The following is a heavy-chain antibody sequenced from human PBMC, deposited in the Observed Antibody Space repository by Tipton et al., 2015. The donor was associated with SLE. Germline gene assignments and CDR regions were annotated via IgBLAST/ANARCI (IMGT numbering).Heavy chain of an antibody. D-gene: IGHD6-13*01. Sequence: TLSLTCAVYGGSFSGYYWSWIRQPPGKGLEWIGEINHSGSTNYNPSLKSRVTISVDTSKNQSSLKLSSVTAADTAVYYCARASGPYSSPGVWGKGTTVTVSS. CDR3: ARASGPYSSPGV. V-gene: IGHV4-34*01. CDR1: GGSFSGYY. CDR2: INHSGST. J-gene: IGHJ6*04.